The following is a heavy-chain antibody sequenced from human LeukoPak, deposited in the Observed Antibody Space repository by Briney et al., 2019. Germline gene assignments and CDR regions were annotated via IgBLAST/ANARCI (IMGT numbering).Heavy chain of an antibody. V-gene: IGHV3-48*01. D-gene: IGHD4-17*01. CDR3: ASYGFYPY. CDR1: GFAVNTYD. CDR2: FGISGTI. Sequence: GGSLRLSCAASGFAVNTYDVHWVRQAPGEGPEWIAYFGISGTIYYADSVRGRFTISRDSAMNSLFLQMNSLRVDDTAIYYCASYGFYPYWGQGTPVTVSS. J-gene: IGHJ4*02.